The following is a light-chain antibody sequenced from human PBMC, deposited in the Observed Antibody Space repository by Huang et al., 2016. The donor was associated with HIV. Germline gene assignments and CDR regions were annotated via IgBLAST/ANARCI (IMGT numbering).Light chain of an antibody. Sequence: ERATLSCRASQRVGSYLAGYQQKPGPAPRLLIYDASNRSTGIPARFSGSGSGTDFTLTISDLEPEDFAVYFCQQRSSWPRFTFGPGTKVDLK. CDR2: DAS. CDR3: QQRSSWPRFT. CDR1: QRVGSY. V-gene: IGKV3-11*01. J-gene: IGKJ3*01.